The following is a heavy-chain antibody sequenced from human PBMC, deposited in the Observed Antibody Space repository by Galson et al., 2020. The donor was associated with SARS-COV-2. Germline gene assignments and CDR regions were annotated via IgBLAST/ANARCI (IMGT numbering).Heavy chain of an antibody. CDR3: ARDLGIAAACKSAEYFHQ. Sequence: GGSLRLSCAASGFTFSSYGMHWVRQAPGKGLEWVAAIWYDGSNKYYADSVKGRFTISRDNSKNTLYLQMNSLSAEDTAVYYCARDLGIAAACKSAEYFHQWGQGTLVTVSS. V-gene: IGHV3-33*01. J-gene: IGHJ1*01. CDR2: IWYDGSNK. CDR1: GFTFSSYG. D-gene: IGHD6-13*01.